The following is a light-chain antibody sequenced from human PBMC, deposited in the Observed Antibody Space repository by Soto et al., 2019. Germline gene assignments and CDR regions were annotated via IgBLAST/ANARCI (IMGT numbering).Light chain of an antibody. CDR3: QQHSNSPWT. V-gene: IGKV3-20*01. CDR1: QTISNNY. Sequence: EIVLTQSPGTLTLSPGESAALSCRASQTISNNYLVWYRQKPGQAPRLLIYAVPSRAAGIPDRFSGSGSGTDFALTIARLEPEESAVYYCQQHSNSPWTFGQGTRVEI. J-gene: IGKJ1*01. CDR2: AVP.